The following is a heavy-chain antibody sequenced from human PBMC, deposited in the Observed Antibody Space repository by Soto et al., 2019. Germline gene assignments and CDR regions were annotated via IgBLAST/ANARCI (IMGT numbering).Heavy chain of an antibody. D-gene: IGHD2-15*01. CDR3: AREYCSGGSCYSAGFDY. Sequence: GGSLRLSCAASGFTFSSYSMNWVRQAPGKGLEWVSYISSSSSTIYYADSVKGRFTISRENAKNSLYLQMNSLRDEDTAVYYCAREYCSGGSCYSAGFDYWGQGTLVTVSS. J-gene: IGHJ4*02. V-gene: IGHV3-48*02. CDR1: GFTFSSYS. CDR2: ISSSSSTI.